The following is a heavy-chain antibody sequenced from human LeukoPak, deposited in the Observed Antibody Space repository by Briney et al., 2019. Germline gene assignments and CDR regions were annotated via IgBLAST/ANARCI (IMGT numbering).Heavy chain of an antibody. Sequence: GGSLRLSCAASAFTFSNYAMGWVRQAPGKGLEWVSAISGSGGSTYYADPVKGRFTISRDNSRNTLYLQMNSLRAEDTALYYCARDGGYCSGGSCYGRYYYYGMDVWGQGTTVTVSS. V-gene: IGHV3-23*01. D-gene: IGHD2-15*01. J-gene: IGHJ6*02. CDR2: ISGSGGST. CDR3: ARDGGYCSGGSCYGRYYYYGMDV. CDR1: AFTFSNYA.